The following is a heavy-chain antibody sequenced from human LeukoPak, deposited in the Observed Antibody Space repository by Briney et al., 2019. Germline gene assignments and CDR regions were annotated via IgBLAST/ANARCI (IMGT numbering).Heavy chain of an antibody. V-gene: IGHV4-59*01. CDR1: GGSISSYY. CDR3: AREVAVRGGYYYYYYMGV. Sequence: PSETLSLTCTVSGGSISSYYWSWIRQPPGKGLEWIGYIYYSGSTNYNPSLKSRVTISVDTSKNQFSLKLSSVTAADTAVYYCAREVAVRGGYYYYYYMGVWGKGTTVTVSS. D-gene: IGHD3-10*01. CDR2: IYYSGST. J-gene: IGHJ6*03.